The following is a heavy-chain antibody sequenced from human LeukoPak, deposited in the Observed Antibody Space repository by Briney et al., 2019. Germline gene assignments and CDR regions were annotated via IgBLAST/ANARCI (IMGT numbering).Heavy chain of an antibody. J-gene: IGHJ6*03. V-gene: IGHV3-48*01. CDR3: ARAPPYYDVWSGPPVCYMDV. CDR1: GFTFSSYS. D-gene: IGHD3-3*01. CDR2: ISSTGSTI. Sequence: QPGGSLRLSCAAPGFTFSSYSMNWVRQAPGKGLEWISYISSTGSTIYYADSVKGRFTISRDNAKNSLYLQMNSPRAEDTAVYYCARAPPYYDVWSGPPVCYMDVWGKGTTVTVSS.